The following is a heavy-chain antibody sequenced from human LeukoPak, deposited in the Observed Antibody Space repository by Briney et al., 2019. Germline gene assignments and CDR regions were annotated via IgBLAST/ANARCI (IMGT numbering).Heavy chain of an antibody. CDR2: INHSGST. Sequence: PSETLSLTCAVYGGSFSGYYWSWIRQPPGKGLEWIGEINHSGSTNYNPSLKSRVTISVDTSKNQFSLKLSSVTAADTAVYYCARHAHLAQTTVTHLRSGFDYWGQGTLVTVSS. J-gene: IGHJ4*02. CDR1: GGSFSGYY. CDR3: ARHAHLAQTTVTHLRSGFDY. D-gene: IGHD4-17*01. V-gene: IGHV4-34*01.